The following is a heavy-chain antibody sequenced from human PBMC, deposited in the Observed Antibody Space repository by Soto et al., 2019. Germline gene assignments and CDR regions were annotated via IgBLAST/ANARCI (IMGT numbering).Heavy chain of an antibody. CDR2: IYSSGNT. Sequence: QVHLQESGPGLVKPSETLSLTCSVSGGTISGYYWTWIRQPAGKGLEWIGRIYSSGNTKYNPSLPSRVTMSLDTSNNQFSLRLTSVTAADTAVYYCAIGQRFSDWCDPWGQGTLVTVSS. J-gene: IGHJ5*02. V-gene: IGHV4-4*07. D-gene: IGHD3-3*01. CDR3: AIGQRFSDWCDP. CDR1: GGTISGYY.